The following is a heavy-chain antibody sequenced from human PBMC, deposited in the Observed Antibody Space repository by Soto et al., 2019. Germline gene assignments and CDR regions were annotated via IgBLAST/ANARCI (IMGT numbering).Heavy chain of an antibody. CDR2: IWYDGSNK. CDR1: GFTFSSYG. CDR3: ARDGSGSYYNYYGMDV. Sequence: QVQLMESGGGVVQPGRSLRLSCAASGFTFSSYGMHWVRQAPGKGLEWVAVIWYDGSNKYYADSVKGRFTISRDNSKNTLYLQMNSLRAEDTAVYYCARDGSGSYYNYYGMDVWGQGTTVTVSS. D-gene: IGHD3-10*01. V-gene: IGHV3-33*01. J-gene: IGHJ6*02.